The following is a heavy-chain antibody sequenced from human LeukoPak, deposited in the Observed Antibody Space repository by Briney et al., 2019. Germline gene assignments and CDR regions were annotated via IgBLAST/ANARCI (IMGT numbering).Heavy chain of an antibody. D-gene: IGHD2-15*01. CDR2: IIPNFGTA. CDR1: GGTFSSYA. J-gene: IGHJ4*02. V-gene: IGHV1-69*01. CDR3: ASNGVVVVAATPYYFDY. Sequence: GASVKVSCKASGGTFSSYAISWVRQAPGQGLEWMGGIIPNFGTANYAQKFQGRVTITADESTSTAYMELSSLRSEDTAVYYCASNGVVVVAATPYYFDYWGQGTLVTVSS.